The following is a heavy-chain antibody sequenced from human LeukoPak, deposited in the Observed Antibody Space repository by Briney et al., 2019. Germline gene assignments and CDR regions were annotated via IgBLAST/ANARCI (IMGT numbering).Heavy chain of an antibody. CDR2: IYYSGST. CDR3: ARVWVSYGYYMDV. Sequence: KPSETLSLTCTVSGGSISSSSYYWGWIRQPPGKGLECIGSIYYSGSTYYNPSLKSRVTISVDTSKNQFSLKLSSVTAADTAVYYCARVWVSYGYYMDVWGKGTTVTVSS. J-gene: IGHJ6*03. CDR1: GGSISSSSYY. V-gene: IGHV4-39*07. D-gene: IGHD5-18*01.